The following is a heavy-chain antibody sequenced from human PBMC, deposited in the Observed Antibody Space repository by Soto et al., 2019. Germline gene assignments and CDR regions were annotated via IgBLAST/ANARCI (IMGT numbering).Heavy chain of an antibody. CDR1: GFTFSSYG. CDR3: ATDLFTMAVALACNDY. D-gene: IGHD3-22*01. Sequence: GGSVRLSCAASGFTFSSYGMHWVRQAPGKGLEWVALIWYDGSKKYYADSVKGRFTISRDNSKDTLYLQINSLRAEDTAVYYCATDLFTMAVALACNDYCGQGTLVTVSS. J-gene: IGHJ4*02. V-gene: IGHV3-33*01. CDR2: IWYDGSKK.